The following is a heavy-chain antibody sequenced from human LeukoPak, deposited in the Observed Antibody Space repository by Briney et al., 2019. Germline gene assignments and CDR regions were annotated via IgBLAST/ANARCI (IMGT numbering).Heavy chain of an antibody. CDR2: ISAYNGNT. Sequence: ASVKVSCKASGYTFTSYYMHWVRQAPGQGLEWMGWISAYNGNTNYAQKLQGRVTMTTDTSTSTAYMELRSLRSDDTAVYYCARNIVVVTAIPRGYFDYWGQGTLVTVSS. J-gene: IGHJ4*02. V-gene: IGHV1-18*04. D-gene: IGHD2-21*02. CDR3: ARNIVVVTAIPRGYFDY. CDR1: GYTFTSYY.